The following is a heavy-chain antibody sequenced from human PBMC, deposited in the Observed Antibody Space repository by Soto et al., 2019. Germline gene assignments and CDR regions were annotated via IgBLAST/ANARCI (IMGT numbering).Heavy chain of an antibody. D-gene: IGHD6-19*01. Sequence: LRLSCAASGFTFSSYAMHWVRQAPGKGLEWVAVISYDGSNKYYADSVKGRFTISRDNSKNTLYLQMNSLRAEDTAVYYCARVPGQYSSGWYAFDIWGQGTMVTVSS. CDR3: ARVPGQYSSGWYAFDI. CDR1: GFTFSSYA. CDR2: ISYDGSNK. V-gene: IGHV3-30-3*01. J-gene: IGHJ3*02.